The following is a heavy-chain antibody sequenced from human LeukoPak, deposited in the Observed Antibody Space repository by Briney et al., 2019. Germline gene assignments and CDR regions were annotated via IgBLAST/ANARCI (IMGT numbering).Heavy chain of an antibody. V-gene: IGHV3-23*01. CDR1: GFTFSSYA. J-gene: IGHJ3*02. D-gene: IGHD3-3*01. CDR2: ISGSGYNS. Sequence: GGSLRLSCAASGFTFSSYAMSWVRQAPGKGLEWVSAISGSGYNSYYADSVKGRFTISRDNSKNTLFLQMNSLRGEDTAIYYCAKWMVRRDFWSGAFDIWGQGTMVTV. CDR3: AKWMVRRDFWSGAFDI.